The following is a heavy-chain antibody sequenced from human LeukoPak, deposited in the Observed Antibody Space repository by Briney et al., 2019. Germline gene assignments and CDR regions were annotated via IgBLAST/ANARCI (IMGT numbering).Heavy chain of an antibody. Sequence: GGSLRPSCAASGFTFSNAWMNWVRQVPGKGLEWVGRIKTKADGGPTDYAAPVKGRFTISRDDSKNMLYLQLNSLKTEDTAVYYCTTNDAFDIWGQGTMVTVSS. J-gene: IGHJ3*02. CDR1: GFTFSNAW. V-gene: IGHV3-15*01. CDR2: IKTKADGGPT. CDR3: TTNDAFDI.